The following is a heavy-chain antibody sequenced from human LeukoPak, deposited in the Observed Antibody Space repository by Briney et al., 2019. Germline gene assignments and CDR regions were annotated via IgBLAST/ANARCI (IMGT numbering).Heavy chain of an antibody. D-gene: IGHD6-19*01. CDR1: GGSISNYY. CDR2: IYYSGST. J-gene: IGHJ5*02. V-gene: IGHV4-59*01. CDR3: ARGALSVAGTPFDP. Sequence: SETLSLTCNVSGGSISNYYWNWIRQPPGKGLEWIGYIYYSGSTNYNPSLKSRVTISVDTSKNQFSLKLSSVTAADTAVYYCARGALSVAGTPFDPWGQGTLVTVSS.